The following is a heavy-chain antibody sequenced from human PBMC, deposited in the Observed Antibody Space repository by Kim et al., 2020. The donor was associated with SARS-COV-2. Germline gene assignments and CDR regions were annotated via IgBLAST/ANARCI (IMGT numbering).Heavy chain of an antibody. CDR2: IWYDGSNK. D-gene: IGHD2-15*01. J-gene: IGHJ4*02. V-gene: IGHV3-33*01. CDR3: ARDSLRYCSGGSCYSGLDY. Sequence: GSLRLSCEASGFTFSSYGMHWVRQAPGKGLEWVAVIWYDGSNKYYADSVKGRFTISRDNSKNTQYLQMNSLRAKDTAVYYCARDSLRYCSGGSCYSGLDYWGQGTLVTVSS. CDR1: GFTFSSYG.